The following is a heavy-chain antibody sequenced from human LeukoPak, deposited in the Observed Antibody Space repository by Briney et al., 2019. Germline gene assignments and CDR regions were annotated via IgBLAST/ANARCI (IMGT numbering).Heavy chain of an antibody. D-gene: IGHD1-14*01. V-gene: IGHV1-46*01. CDR2: FDPAGGRT. CDR1: ANTFTDFY. CDR3: ARDQAAITTPLAWSFAL. Sequence: ASVKVSCKASANTFTDFYMHWVRQAPGQGLEWMGIFDPAGGRTSFAQKFQGRVTITRDTSTNTLYMELSSLRSEDTAVYYCARDQAAITTPLAWSFALWGRGTLVTVSS. J-gene: IGHJ2*01.